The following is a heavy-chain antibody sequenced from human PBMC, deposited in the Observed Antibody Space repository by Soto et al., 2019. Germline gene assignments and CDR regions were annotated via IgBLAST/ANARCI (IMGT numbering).Heavy chain of an antibody. D-gene: IGHD3-16*02. V-gene: IGHV3-23*01. CDR2: ISGSGGST. CDR1: GFTFSSYA. J-gene: IGHJ4*02. CDR3: ASYTFGGVIGIFDY. Sequence: GGSLRLSCAASGFTFSSYAMSWVRQAPGKGLEWVSAISGSGGSTYYADSVKGRFTISRDNSKNTLYLQMNSLRAEDTAVYYCASYTFGGVIGIFDYWGQGTLVTVSS.